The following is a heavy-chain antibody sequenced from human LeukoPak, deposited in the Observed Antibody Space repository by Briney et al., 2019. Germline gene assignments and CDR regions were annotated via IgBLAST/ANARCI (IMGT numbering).Heavy chain of an antibody. CDR3: AKGGSSSSPYYYYYMDV. CDR2: ISGSGGST. CDR1: GFTFSSYA. V-gene: IGHV3-23*01. Sequence: GGSLRLSCAASGFTFSSYAMSWVRQAPGKGLEWVSAISGSGGSTYYADSVKGRFTISRDNSKNTLYLQMNSLRAEDTAVYYCAKGGSSSSPYYYYYMDVWGKGTTVIVSS. D-gene: IGHD6-6*01. J-gene: IGHJ6*03.